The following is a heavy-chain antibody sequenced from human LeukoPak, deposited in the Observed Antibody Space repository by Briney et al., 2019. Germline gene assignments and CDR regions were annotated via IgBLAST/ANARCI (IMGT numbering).Heavy chain of an antibody. CDR1: GFTFRTYA. Sequence: GALRLSCAAFGFTFRTYAMNWVRQAPGKGLEWVSLITGNGDTIQYADSVKGRFTISRDNSKNTLYLQMNSLRAEDTAVFYCAKSGRGCSSSTCYNAPFDPWGQGTLVTVSS. V-gene: IGHV3-23*01. CDR3: AKSGRGCSSSTCYNAPFDP. D-gene: IGHD2-2*02. CDR2: ITGNGDTI. J-gene: IGHJ5*02.